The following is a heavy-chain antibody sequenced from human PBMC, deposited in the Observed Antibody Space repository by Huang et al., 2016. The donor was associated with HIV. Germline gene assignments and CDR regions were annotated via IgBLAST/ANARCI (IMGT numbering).Heavy chain of an antibody. Sequence: QVQLEQWGAGLLKPSETLSLTCAVYGGSFSGYFWNWIRQSPGKGLAWSGQINHAGVTDYNPSLKSRATISVDTSKNQFSLRVTSVTAADTAIYYCAREIMISFGGPFDSWGHGNLVTVSS. CDR2: INHAGVT. J-gene: IGHJ5*01. CDR1: GGSFSGYF. V-gene: IGHV4-34*02. CDR3: AREIMISFGGPFDS. D-gene: IGHD3-16*01.